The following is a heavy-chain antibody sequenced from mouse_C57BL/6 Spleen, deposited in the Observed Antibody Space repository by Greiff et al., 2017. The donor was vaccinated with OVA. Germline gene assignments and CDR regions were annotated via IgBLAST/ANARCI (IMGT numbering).Heavy chain of an antibody. CDR1: GYTFTDYE. D-gene: IGHD1-1*01. V-gene: IGHV1-15*01. CDR3: TRPYGSSYGYWYFDV. J-gene: IGHJ1*03. Sequence: QVQLQQSGAELVRPGASVTLSCKASGYTFTDYEMHWVKQTPVHGLEWIGAIDPETGGTAYNQKFKGKAILTADKSSSPAYMELRSLTSEDSAVYYCTRPYGSSYGYWYFDVWGTGTTVTVSS. CDR2: IDPETGGT.